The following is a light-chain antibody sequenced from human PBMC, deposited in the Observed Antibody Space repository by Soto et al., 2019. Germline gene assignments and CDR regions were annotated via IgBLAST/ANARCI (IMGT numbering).Light chain of an antibody. CDR3: QQYYGTLPT. CDR2: GVS. V-gene: IGKV4-1*01. J-gene: IGKJ1*01. CDR1: QSVLYSSNNKNY. Sequence: DIVMTQSPDSLAVSLGERATINCKSSQSVLYSSNNKNYLAWYQQKPGQPPKLLIYGVSTRESGVPDRFSGSGSGTDFTLTISSLQAGDVAVYFCQQYYGTLPTFGQGTKMEI.